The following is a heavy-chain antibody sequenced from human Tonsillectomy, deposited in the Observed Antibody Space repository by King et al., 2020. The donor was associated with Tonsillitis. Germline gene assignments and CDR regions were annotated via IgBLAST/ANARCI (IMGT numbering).Heavy chain of an antibody. J-gene: IGHJ4*02. V-gene: IGHV4-31*03. CDR3: ARDRSGGGNFDY. CDR1: GGSISSGGYY. CDR2: IYYSGST. Sequence: QLQESGPGLVKPSQTLSLTCTVSGGSISSGGYYWSWIRQHPGKGLEWIGYIYYSGSTYYNPSLKSRVTISVETSKNQFSLKLSSVTAADTAVYYCARDRSGGGNFDYWGQGTLVTVSS. D-gene: IGHD4-23*01.